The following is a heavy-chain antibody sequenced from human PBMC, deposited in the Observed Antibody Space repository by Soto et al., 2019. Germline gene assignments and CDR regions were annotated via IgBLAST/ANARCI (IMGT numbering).Heavy chain of an antibody. CDR1: GYSFTSYW. D-gene: IGHD3-3*01. V-gene: IGHV5-51*01. CDR3: AAAPYYDFWSGRPRWFDP. J-gene: IGHJ5*02. Sequence: GESLKISCKGSGYSFTSYWIGWVRQMPGKGLEWMGIIYPGDSDTRYSPSFQGQVTISADKSTSTAYLQWSSLKASDTAMYYCAAAPYYDFWSGRPRWFDPWGQGTLVTVSS. CDR2: IYPGDSDT.